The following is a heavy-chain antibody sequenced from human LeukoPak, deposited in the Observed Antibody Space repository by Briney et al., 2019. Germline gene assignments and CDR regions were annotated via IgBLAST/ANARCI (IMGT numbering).Heavy chain of an antibody. CDR1: GFSFSNYK. CDR2: ISSSEGDT. CDR3: ARDPDLRGHSGMDY. D-gene: IGHD5-12*01. Sequence: GGSLRLSCAASGFSFSNYKMIWVRQAPGKGLEWVSSISSSEGDTYYADSVRGRFTVSRDNAKNSLFLQMNSLRAEDTAVYFCARDPDLRGHSGMDYWGQGTLVTVSS. V-gene: IGHV3-48*03. J-gene: IGHJ4*02.